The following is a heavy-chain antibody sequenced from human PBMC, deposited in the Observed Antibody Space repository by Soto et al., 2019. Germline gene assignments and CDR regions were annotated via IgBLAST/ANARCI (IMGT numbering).Heavy chain of an antibody. V-gene: IGHV3-33*01. CDR1: GFNFGNFG. CDR2: ISNDENIK. D-gene: IGHD5-12*01. CDR3: ARGLRGVLDY. Sequence: GGSLRLSCVVSGFNFGNFGMHWVRQAPGKGLEWLTVISNDENIKQDSVRGRFAIARDNSKNTLYLHLTSLRAEDTAIYYCARGLRGVLDYWGQGXLVTVSS. J-gene: IGHJ4*02.